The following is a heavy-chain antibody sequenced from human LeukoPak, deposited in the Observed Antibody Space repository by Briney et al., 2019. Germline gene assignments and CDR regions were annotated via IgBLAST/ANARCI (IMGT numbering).Heavy chain of an antibody. V-gene: IGHV3-74*01. CDR3: ARDSVGDTSN. D-gene: IGHD1-26*01. Sequence: GAPVRLSCEASGYTFSSYYMHWVRQAPGKGLVWVSRINSDGSGTSYADYVKGRFTISRDNANNTLYLQMKSLRAEDTAVYYCARDSVGDTSNWGQGTLVNVSS. CDR2: INSDGSGT. J-gene: IGHJ4*02. CDR1: GYTFSSYY.